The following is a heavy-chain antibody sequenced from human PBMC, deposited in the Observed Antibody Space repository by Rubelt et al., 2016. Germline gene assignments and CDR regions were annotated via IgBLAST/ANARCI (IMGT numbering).Heavy chain of an antibody. V-gene: IGHV4-38-2*02. D-gene: IGHD2-15*01. Sequence: QVQLQESGPGLVKPSETLSLTCTVSGYSISSGYYWGWIRQPPGKGLEWIGSIYHSGSTYYNPSLKSRGTISVDTSKNQFSLKLSSVTAADTAVYYCARDGCGGSCSLFDPWGQGTLVTVSS. CDR3: ARDGCGGSCSLFDP. CDR2: IYHSGST. CDR1: GYSISSGYY. J-gene: IGHJ5*02.